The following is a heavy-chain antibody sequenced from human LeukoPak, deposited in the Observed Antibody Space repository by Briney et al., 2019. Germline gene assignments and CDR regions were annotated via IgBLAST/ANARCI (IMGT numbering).Heavy chain of an antibody. CDR1: GGSFSGYY. CDR3: ARRRTIIAARPNAFDI. D-gene: IGHD6-6*01. J-gene: IGHJ3*02. V-gene: IGHV4-34*01. CDR2: ISHSGST. Sequence: SETLSLTCAVYGGSFSGYYWSWIRQPPGKGLEWIGEISHSGSTNYNPSLKSRVTISVDTSKNQSSLKLSSVTAADTAVYYCARRRTIIAARPNAFDIWGQGTMVTVSS.